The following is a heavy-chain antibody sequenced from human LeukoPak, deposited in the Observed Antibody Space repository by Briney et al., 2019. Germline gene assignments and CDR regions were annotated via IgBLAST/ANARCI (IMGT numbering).Heavy chain of an antibody. CDR3: AKDQGYDFSDDAFDI. D-gene: IGHD3-3*01. CDR1: GGSMSSYY. CDR2: IRYDGSNK. Sequence: LSLTCTVSGGSMSSYYWSWVRQAPGKGLEWVAFIRYDGSNKYYADSVKGRFTISRDNSKNTLYLQMNSLRAEDTAVYYCAKDQGYDFSDDAFDIWGQGTMVTVSS. J-gene: IGHJ3*02. V-gene: IGHV3-30*02.